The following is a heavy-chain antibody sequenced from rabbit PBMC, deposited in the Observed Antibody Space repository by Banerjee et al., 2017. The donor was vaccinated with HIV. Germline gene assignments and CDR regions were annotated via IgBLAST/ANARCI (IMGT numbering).Heavy chain of an antibody. D-gene: IGHD4-1*01. CDR3: ARDLAGVIGWNFDL. CDR2: IDGGSSGST. J-gene: IGHJ4*01. CDR1: GFSFSSSYW. V-gene: IGHV1S45*01. Sequence: QEQLVESGGGLVQPEGSLTLTCTASGFSFSSSYWICWVRQPPGKGLEWIACIDGGSSGSTYYASWAKGRFTISKTSSTTVTLQMTSLTAADTATYFCARDLAGVIGWNFDLWGPGTLVTVS.